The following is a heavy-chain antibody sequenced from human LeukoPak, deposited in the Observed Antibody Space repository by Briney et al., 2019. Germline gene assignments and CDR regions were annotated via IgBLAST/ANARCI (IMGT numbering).Heavy chain of an antibody. J-gene: IGHJ3*02. Sequence: KASETLSLTCTVSGGSISSYYWSWIRQPAGKGLEWIGCIYTSGSTNYNPSLKSRVTMSVDTSKDQFSLKLSSVTAADTAVYYCATYYYDSSGYPRDAFDIWGQGTMVTVSS. D-gene: IGHD3-22*01. CDR1: GGSISSYY. V-gene: IGHV4-4*07. CDR2: IYTSGST. CDR3: ATYYYDSSGYPRDAFDI.